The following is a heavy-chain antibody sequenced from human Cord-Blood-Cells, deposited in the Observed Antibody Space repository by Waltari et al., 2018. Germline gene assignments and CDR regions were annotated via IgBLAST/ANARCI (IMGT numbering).Heavy chain of an antibody. CDR3: ARADDRLYSSGWYDAFDI. J-gene: IGHJ3*02. V-gene: IGHV1-69*01. D-gene: IGHD6-19*01. CDR1: GGTFSSYA. CDR2: IRPIFGTA. Sequence: QVQLVQSGAEVKKPGSSVKVSCKASGGTFSSYAISWVRQAPGQGLEWMGGIRPIFGTANYAQKFQGRVTITADESTSTAYMELSSLRSEDTAVYYCARADDRLYSSGWYDAFDIWGQGTMVTVSS.